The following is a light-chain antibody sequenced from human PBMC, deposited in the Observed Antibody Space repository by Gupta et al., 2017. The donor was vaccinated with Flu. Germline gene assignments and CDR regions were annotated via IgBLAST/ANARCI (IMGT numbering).Light chain of an antibody. Sequence: QSALTHPRSVSGSPGQSVTISCTGSSSDVGGYNYVSWYQQYPGKAPNLLIYEVTKRPSGVPGRFSGSKSGSTASLTISGLQADDEADYYCCSYAGSSTFWVFGGGTTLTVL. CDR3: CSYAGSSTFWV. CDR1: SSDVGGYNY. J-gene: IGLJ3*02. CDR2: EVT. V-gene: IGLV2-11*01.